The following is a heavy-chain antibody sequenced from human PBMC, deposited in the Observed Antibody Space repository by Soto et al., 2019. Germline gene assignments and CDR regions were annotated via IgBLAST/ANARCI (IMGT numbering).Heavy chain of an antibody. Sequence: TGGSLRLSCAASGFTVSSNYMSWVRQAPGKGLEWVSVIYSGGSTYYADSVKGRFTISRHNSKNTLYLQMNSLRAEDTAVYYCARLLRSRNYDILTGYWYYFDYWGQGTLVTVSS. V-gene: IGHV3-53*04. CDR2: IYSGGST. CDR3: ARLLRSRNYDILTGYWYYFDY. D-gene: IGHD3-9*01. CDR1: GFTVSSNY. J-gene: IGHJ4*02.